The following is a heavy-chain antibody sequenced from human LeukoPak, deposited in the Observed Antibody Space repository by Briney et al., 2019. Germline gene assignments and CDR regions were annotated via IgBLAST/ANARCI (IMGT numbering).Heavy chain of an antibody. V-gene: IGHV3-20*04. CDR1: GFTFDDYG. Sequence: PGGSLRLSCAASGFTFDDYGMSWVRQAPGKGLEWVSGINWYGGSTGYADSVKGRFTISRDNAKNSLYLQMNSLRAEDTALYYCARDPIVVPAGYYYGMDVWGQGTTVTVSS. CDR2: INWYGGST. D-gene: IGHD2-2*01. CDR3: ARDPIVVPAGYYYGMDV. J-gene: IGHJ6*02.